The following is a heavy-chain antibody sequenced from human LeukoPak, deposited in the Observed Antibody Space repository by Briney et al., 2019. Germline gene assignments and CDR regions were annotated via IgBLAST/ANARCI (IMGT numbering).Heavy chain of an antibody. J-gene: IGHJ3*02. D-gene: IGHD2-21*02. CDR3: ARDLQCGGDCHYDALDI. Sequence: HPGGSLRLSCAASGFTFSSYEMNWVRQAPGKGLEWVSYISSSGSTIYYADSVKGRFTISRDNAKNSLYLQMNSLRAEDTAVYYCARDLQCGGDCHYDALDIWGQGTMVTVSS. CDR2: ISSSGSTI. CDR1: GFTFSSYE. V-gene: IGHV3-48*03.